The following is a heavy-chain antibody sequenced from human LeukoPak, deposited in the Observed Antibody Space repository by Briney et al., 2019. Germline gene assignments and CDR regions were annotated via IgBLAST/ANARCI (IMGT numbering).Heavy chain of an antibody. CDR2: IKQEGSEK. CDR1: GFTFSSYW. CDR3: VRDHDWSFDL. J-gene: IGHJ4*02. Sequence: GGSLRLSCAASGFTFSSYWMSWVRQAPGKGLEWVANIKQEGSEKYYVDSVKGRFTISRDNAKNSLYLHVNSLRDEDTAVYYCVRDHDWSFDLWGQGALVTVSS. D-gene: IGHD1-1*01. V-gene: IGHV3-7*01.